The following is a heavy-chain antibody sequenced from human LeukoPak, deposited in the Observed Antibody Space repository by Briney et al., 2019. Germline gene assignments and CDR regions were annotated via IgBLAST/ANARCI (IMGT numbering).Heavy chain of an antibody. CDR1: GFTFSSYS. J-gene: IGHJ1*01. CDR3: ARGLYPDYYVSSGSSPPEH. V-gene: IGHV3-21*01. Sequence: PGGSLRLSCAASGFTFSSYSMNWVRQAPGKGLEWVSSISSSGSYIYYADSMQGRFTIPRDNSKNSLFLQMNSLRAEDTAVYYCARGLYPDYYVSSGSSPPEHWGQGTLVTVSS. D-gene: IGHD3-22*01. CDR2: ISSSGSYI.